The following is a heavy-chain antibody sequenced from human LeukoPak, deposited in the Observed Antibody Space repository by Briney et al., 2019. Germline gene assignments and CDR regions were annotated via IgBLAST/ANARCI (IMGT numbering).Heavy chain of an antibody. Sequence: PGGSLRLSCAASGFTFSSYAMHWVRQAPGKGLEWVAVISYDGSNKYYADSVKGRFTISRDNAKNSLYLQMNSLRAEDTAVYYCARLLSAAAASKYYYYYYMDVWGKGTTVTVSS. J-gene: IGHJ6*03. CDR2: ISYDGSNK. CDR1: GFTFSSYA. CDR3: ARLLSAAAASKYYYYYYMDV. D-gene: IGHD6-13*01. V-gene: IGHV3-30*04.